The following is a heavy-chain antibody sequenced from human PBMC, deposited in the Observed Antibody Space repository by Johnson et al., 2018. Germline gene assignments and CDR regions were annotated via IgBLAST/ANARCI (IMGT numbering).Heavy chain of an antibody. CDR2: IKSTTAGGTT. CDR3: TTATVADYYYYYMDV. D-gene: IGHD4-23*01. CDR1: GFTFSNAW. J-gene: IGHJ6*03. V-gene: IGHV3-15*07. Sequence: VQLVQSGGGVVQPGTSLRLSCAASGFTFSNAWMNWVRQAPGKGLAWVGRIKSTTAGGTTDYAAPVKGRFTISRDDSKNTLDLQMNSLKTEDTAVYYCTTATVADYYYYYMDVWGKGTTVTVSS.